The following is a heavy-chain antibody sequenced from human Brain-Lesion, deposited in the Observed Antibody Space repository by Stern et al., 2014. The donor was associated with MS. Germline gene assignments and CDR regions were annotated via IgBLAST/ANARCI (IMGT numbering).Heavy chain of an antibody. CDR2: ASYDGSNK. D-gene: IGHD2/OR15-2a*01. V-gene: IGHV3-30*18. CDR1: GFTFGSCA. Sequence: VQLVESGGGVVQPGRPLRLSCVASGFTFGSCAMHWVRQAPGQGLEWVAGASYDGSNKYYADSVKGRFTISRDNSRNTLYMQMSSLRPEDTAVYYCAKDRQYLTYFFDHWGQGSLVTVSS. J-gene: IGHJ5*02. CDR3: AKDRQYLTYFFDH.